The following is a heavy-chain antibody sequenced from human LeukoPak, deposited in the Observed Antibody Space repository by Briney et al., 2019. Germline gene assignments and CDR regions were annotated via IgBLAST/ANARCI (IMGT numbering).Heavy chain of an antibody. D-gene: IGHD3-22*01. CDR2: INPNSGGT. V-gene: IGHV1-2*02. J-gene: IGHJ4*02. Sequence: ASVKVSFKPSGYTFTVYYMHWVRQAPGQGLEWMGWINPNSGGTNYAQKFQGRVTMTRDASISTAYMELSRLRSDDTAVYYCARDLPPTYYYDSSGRNYFDYWGQGTLVTVSS. CDR3: ARDLPPTYYYDSSGRNYFDY. CDR1: GYTFTVYY.